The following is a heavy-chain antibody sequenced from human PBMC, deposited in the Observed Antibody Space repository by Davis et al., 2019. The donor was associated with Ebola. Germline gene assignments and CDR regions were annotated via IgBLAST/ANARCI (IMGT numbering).Heavy chain of an antibody. J-gene: IGHJ6*04. CDR3: ARETGDGDGMDV. Sequence: AASVKVSCKASGYTFSNYGFSWVRQAPGQGLEWMGWISAYNGDTKYAQKFQGRVTMTRDTSTSTVYMELSSLRSEDTAVYYCARETGDGDGMDVWGKGTTVTVSS. D-gene: IGHD7-27*01. CDR1: GYTFSNYG. V-gene: IGHV1-18*01. CDR2: ISAYNGDT.